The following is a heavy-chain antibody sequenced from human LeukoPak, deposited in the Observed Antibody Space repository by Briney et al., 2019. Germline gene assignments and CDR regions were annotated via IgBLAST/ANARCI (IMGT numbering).Heavy chain of an antibody. CDR1: GGTFSSYA. V-gene: IGHV1-69*01. J-gene: IGHJ2*01. Sequence: SVKVSCKASGGTFSSYAISWVRQAPGQGLEWMGGIIPIFGTANYAQKFQGRVTITADESTSTAYMGLSSLRSEDTAVYYCARGRMGELSLYGEDWYFDLWGRGTLVTVSS. CDR3: ARGRMGELSLYGEDWYFDL. D-gene: IGHD3-16*02. CDR2: IIPIFGTA.